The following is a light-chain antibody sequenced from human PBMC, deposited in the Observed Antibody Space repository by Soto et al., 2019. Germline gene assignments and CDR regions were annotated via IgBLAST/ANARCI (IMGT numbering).Light chain of an antibody. CDR2: SNN. CDR3: AAWDDSLNASV. V-gene: IGLV1-44*01. J-gene: IGLJ1*01. CDR1: SSNVGSNT. Sequence: QSVLTQPPSASGAPGQRVTSSCSGSSSNVGSNTVSWYQQFPGTAPKLLIHSNNKRPSGVPDRFSGSKSGTSASLAISGLQSEDEADYYCAAWDDSLNASVFGGGTKVTVL.